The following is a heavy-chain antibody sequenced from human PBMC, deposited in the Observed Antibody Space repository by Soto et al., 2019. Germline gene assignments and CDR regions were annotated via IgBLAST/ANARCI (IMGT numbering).Heavy chain of an antibody. D-gene: IGHD6-19*01. CDR1: GGTFSTYA. CDR3: ARPKGTYSSGYYYFDF. V-gene: IGHV1-69*01. Sequence: QVQLEQSGGEVKQPGSSVRVSCKTSGGTFSTYAINWVRQAPGQGLEWMGAIIPLFGTADYSQKFQGRVTITAVESTSTAYMVLSSLRFDDTAVYFCARPKGTYSSGYYYFDFWGQGTLVTVSS. J-gene: IGHJ4*02. CDR2: IIPLFGTA.